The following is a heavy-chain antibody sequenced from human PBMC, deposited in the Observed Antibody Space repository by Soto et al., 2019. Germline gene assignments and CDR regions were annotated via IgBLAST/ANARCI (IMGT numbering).Heavy chain of an antibody. CDR2: IYYSGNT. Sequence: PPETLCVTRSVSGGSISSGYYYWSWIRQPPGKGLEWIGNIYYSGNTNYNPSLRSRVTISIDTSKNQLSLNLRSVSAADTAVYYCARRRGEFAAWGQRTPVTGSS. J-gene: IGHJ5*02. CDR3: ARRRGEFAA. V-gene: IGHV4-30-4*01. CDR1: GGSISSGYYY. D-gene: IGHD2-21*01.